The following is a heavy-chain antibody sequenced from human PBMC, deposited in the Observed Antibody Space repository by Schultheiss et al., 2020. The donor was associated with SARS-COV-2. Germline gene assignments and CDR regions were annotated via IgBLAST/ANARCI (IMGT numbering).Heavy chain of an antibody. J-gene: IGHJ4*02. CDR2: ISSSSSTI. D-gene: IGHD6-13*01. CDR1: GFTFSSYS. CDR3: ARSQSGNKYSSGWYNDF. V-gene: IGHV3-48*01. Sequence: GGSLRLSCAASGFTFSSYSMNWVRQAPGKGLAWVSYISSSSSTIYYADSVKGRFTISRDNAKNSLYLQMNSLRAEDTAVYYCARSQSGNKYSSGWYNDFWGQGTRVTVSS.